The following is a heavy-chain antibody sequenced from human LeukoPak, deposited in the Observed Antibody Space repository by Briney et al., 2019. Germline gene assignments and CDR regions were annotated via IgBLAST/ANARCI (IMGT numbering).Heavy chain of an antibody. Sequence: GGSLRLSCAASGFTFSSYSMNWVRQAPGKGLEWVSYISSSSTIYYADSVKGRFTISRDNAKNSLYLQMNSLRDEDTAVYYCARERTLTSCYDYWGQGTLVTVSS. CDR2: ISSSSTI. J-gene: IGHJ4*02. V-gene: IGHV3-48*02. D-gene: IGHD2-15*01. CDR1: GFTFSSYS. CDR3: ARERTLTSCYDY.